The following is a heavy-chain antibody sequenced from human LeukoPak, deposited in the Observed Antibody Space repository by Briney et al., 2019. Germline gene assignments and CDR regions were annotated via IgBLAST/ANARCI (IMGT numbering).Heavy chain of an antibody. V-gene: IGHV3-21*01. CDR1: GFAFSSYS. D-gene: IGHD3-10*01. Sequence: GGSLRLSCAASGFAFSSYSMNWVRQAPGKGLEWVSSISSSSSYIYYADSVEGRFTISRDNAKNSLCLQMNSLRAEDTAVYYCARGGITMVQGVIIGWGQGTLVTVSS. J-gene: IGHJ4*02. CDR3: ARGGITMVQGVIIG. CDR2: ISSSSSYI.